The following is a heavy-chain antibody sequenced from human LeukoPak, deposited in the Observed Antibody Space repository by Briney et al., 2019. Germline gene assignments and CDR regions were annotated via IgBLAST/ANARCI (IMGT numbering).Heavy chain of an antibody. CDR3: ASLLPRARSGYDNGWAWVRNSAFDI. J-gene: IGHJ3*02. D-gene: IGHD5-12*01. Sequence: ASVKVSCKASGGTFSSYAIGWVRQAPGQGLEWMGRIIPIFGTANYAQKFQGRVTITTDESTSTAYMELSSLRSEDTAVYYCASLLPRARSGYDNGWAWVRNSAFDIWGQGTMVTVSS. V-gene: IGHV1-69*05. CDR2: IIPIFGTA. CDR1: GGTFSSYA.